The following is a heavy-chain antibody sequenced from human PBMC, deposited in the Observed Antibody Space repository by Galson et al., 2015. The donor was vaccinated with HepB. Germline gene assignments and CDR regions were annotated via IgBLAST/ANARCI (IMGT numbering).Heavy chain of an antibody. V-gene: IGHV1-3*01. CDR2: INVDSGQA. D-gene: IGHD5-18*01. CDR1: GYTFTSHA. J-gene: IGHJ4*02. Sequence: SVKVSCKASGYTFTSHALYWLRQAPGQRLEWMGWINVDSGQAKYSQKFQGRVTFTRDTSASTASMELSSLTSEDTAVYYCAISYGRHSAWDYWGQGTLVTVSS. CDR3: AISYGRHSAWDY.